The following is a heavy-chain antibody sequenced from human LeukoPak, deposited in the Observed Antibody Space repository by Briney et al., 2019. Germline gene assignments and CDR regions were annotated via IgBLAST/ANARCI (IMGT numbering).Heavy chain of an antibody. J-gene: IGHJ5*02. Sequence: SETLSLTCTVSGGSISTSSYSWGWIRQPPGKGLEWIGTIYYTGSTNYNPSLKSRVTISVDTSKNQFSLKLNSETAADTAVYYCARVPVNIWENWFDPWGQGTLVTVSS. CDR3: ARVPVNIWENWFDP. CDR2: IYYTGST. CDR1: GGSISTSSYS. D-gene: IGHD1-26*01. V-gene: IGHV4-39*07.